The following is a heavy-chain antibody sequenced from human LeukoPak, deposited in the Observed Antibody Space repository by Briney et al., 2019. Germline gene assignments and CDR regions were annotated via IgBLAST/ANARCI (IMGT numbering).Heavy chain of an antibody. D-gene: IGHD5-12*01. J-gene: IGHJ4*02. Sequence: SETLSLTCTVSGDSISVRRYYWGWIRQPPGKGLEWIGSVHYSGNTYYNPSLNSRVTMSVETSKNHFSLKLTSLTAADTAVYYCARYPLVAHNEHDYWGQGTQVTVSS. V-gene: IGHV4-39*02. CDR2: VHYSGNT. CDR1: GDSISVRRYY. CDR3: ARYPLVAHNEHDY.